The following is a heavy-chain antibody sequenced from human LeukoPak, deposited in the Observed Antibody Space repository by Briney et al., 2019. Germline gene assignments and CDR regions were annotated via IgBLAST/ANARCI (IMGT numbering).Heavy chain of an antibody. CDR2: ISSSGSTI. Sequence: PGGSLRLSCAASGFTFSSYEMNWVRQAPGKGLEWVSYISSSGSTIYYADSVKGRFTISRDNSKNTLYLQMNSLRAEDTAVYYCAKGEGSGSYFYWGQGTLVTVSS. V-gene: IGHV3-48*03. CDR3: AKGEGSGSYFY. J-gene: IGHJ4*02. D-gene: IGHD3-10*01. CDR1: GFTFSSYE.